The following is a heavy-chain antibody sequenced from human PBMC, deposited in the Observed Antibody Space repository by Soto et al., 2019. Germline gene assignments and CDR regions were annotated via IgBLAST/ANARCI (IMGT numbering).Heavy chain of an antibody. D-gene: IGHD3-22*01. V-gene: IGHV1-2*02. J-gene: IGHJ4*02. CDR2: INANNGDT. CDR3: ASYDSSGYYSNY. CDR1: GYTFNDYY. Sequence: GASVKVSCKASGYTFNDYYMHWVRQAPGQRLEWMGWINANNGDTHYAQKLQGRVTMTTDTSTSTAYMELSRLRSDDTAVYYCASYDSSGYYSNYWGQGTLVTVSS.